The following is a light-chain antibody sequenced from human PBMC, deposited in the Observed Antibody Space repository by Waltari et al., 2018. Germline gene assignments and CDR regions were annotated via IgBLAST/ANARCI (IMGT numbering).Light chain of an antibody. CDR2: DVS. J-gene: IGKJ4*01. Sequence: ETVLIQSPATLSLTPGETATLSCRASHSVSSFLAWYQQRPGQVPRLIIYDVSNRATGVPARFSGSGSGTDFTLTISSLEPEDFATYYCQQRNSWPGLTFGGGTKLEIK. V-gene: IGKV3-11*01. CDR1: HSVSSF. CDR3: QQRNSWPGLT.